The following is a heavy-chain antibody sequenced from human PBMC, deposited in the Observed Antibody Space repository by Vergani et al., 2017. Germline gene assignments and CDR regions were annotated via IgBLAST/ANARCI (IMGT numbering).Heavy chain of an antibody. CDR2: VKWNGDSS. D-gene: IGHD3-10*01. CDR1: GFTFGDSD. Sequence: EVQLVESGGGVVRPGGSLRLSCAASGFTFGDSDMNWVRQAPGKGLEWVSRVKWNGDSSVYADSVKGRFTISRDNAKNSLYLQMTSLRAEDTAFYYCARRGSGNTYYFAYWDQGALVTVSS. J-gene: IGHJ4*02. CDR3: ARRGSGNTYYFAY. V-gene: IGHV3-20*04.